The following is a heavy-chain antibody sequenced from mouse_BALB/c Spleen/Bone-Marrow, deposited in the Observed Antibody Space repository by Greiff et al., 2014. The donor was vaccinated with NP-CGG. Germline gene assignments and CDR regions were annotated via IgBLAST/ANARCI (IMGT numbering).Heavy chain of an antibody. CDR1: GFSLTVYG. CDR3: AREGNYFDY. CDR2: IWGDGIT. J-gene: IGHJ2*01. V-gene: IGHV2-6-7*01. Sequence: VKLVESGPGLVAPSQSLSTTCTVSGFSLTVYGVNWVRQPPGKGLEWLGMIWGDGITDYNSAFKSRLSISKDDSKSQVFLKMNSLQTDDTAKYYCAREGNYFDYWGQGTTLTVSS.